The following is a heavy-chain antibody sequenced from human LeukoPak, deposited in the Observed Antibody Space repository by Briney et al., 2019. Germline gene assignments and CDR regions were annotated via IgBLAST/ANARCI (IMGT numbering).Heavy chain of an antibody. V-gene: IGHV4-59*01. CDR3: ARNWYYYYMDV. J-gene: IGHJ6*03. Sequence: SETLSLTCTVSGGSISSYYWSWIRQPPGKGLEWIGYIYYSGSTNYNPSLKSRVTISVDTSKNQFSLKLSSVTAADTALYYCARNWYYYYMDVWGKGTTVTVSS. CDR1: GGSISSYY. CDR2: IYYSGST.